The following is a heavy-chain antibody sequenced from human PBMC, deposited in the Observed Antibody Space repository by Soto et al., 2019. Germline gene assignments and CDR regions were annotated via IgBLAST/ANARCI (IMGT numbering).Heavy chain of an antibody. D-gene: IGHD5-18*01. CDR2: IYWDDDE. V-gene: IGHV2-5*02. CDR1: GFSLTTRGVG. Sequence: QITLKESGPTLVKPTQTLTLTCTFSGFSLTTRGVGVGWIRQTPGKALEWLALIYWDDDEGYSPSLKSRLTITQDTSKTLLVLTLTNMDPVDTATSYCAHRPRVYSYHFDYWGQGTLVTVAS. J-gene: IGHJ4*02. CDR3: AHRPRVYSYHFDY.